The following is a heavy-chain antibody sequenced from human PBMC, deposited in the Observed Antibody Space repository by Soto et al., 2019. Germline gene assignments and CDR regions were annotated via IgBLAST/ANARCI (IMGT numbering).Heavy chain of an antibody. V-gene: IGHV4-59*01. Sequence: SETLSLTCTVSGGSISSYYWSWIRQPPGTGLEWIGYIYSSGNTNYNPSLKRRFTISVDTSKNQFSLKLSSVTADDTAVYYCARDRVAGIGGDALDNWGQGTMVTVSS. CDR2: IYSSGNT. CDR1: GGSISSYY. D-gene: IGHD3-16*01. CDR3: ARDRVAGIGGDALDN. J-gene: IGHJ3*02.